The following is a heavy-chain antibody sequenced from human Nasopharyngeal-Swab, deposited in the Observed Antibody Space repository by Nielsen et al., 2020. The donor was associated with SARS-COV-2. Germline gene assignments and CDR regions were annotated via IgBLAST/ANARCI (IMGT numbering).Heavy chain of an antibody. Sequence: ESLKISCTVSGGSISSYYWNWIRQPPGKGLEWIGYIYYSGSTNYNPSLKSRGTISVDTSKNQFSLKLRSVTAADTAVYYCARQDSWYYYYGMDVWGQGTTVTVSS. J-gene: IGHJ6*02. CDR2: IYYSGST. CDR1: GGSISSYY. V-gene: IGHV4-59*08. CDR3: ARQDSWYYYYGMDV.